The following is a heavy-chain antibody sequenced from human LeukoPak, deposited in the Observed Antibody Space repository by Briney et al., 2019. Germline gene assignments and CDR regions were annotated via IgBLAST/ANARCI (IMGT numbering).Heavy chain of an antibody. CDR1: GYSFTSYW. V-gene: IGHV5-51*01. CDR3: ARRGPVSGGSSMYYFDY. J-gene: IGHJ4*02. Sequence: GESLKISCKGSGYSFTSYWIGWVRQMPGKGLEWMGIIYPGDSDTRYGPSFQGQVTISADKSISTAYLQWSSLKASDTAMYYCARRGPVSGGSSMYYFDYWGQGTLVTVSS. D-gene: IGHD6-6*01. CDR2: IYPGDSDT.